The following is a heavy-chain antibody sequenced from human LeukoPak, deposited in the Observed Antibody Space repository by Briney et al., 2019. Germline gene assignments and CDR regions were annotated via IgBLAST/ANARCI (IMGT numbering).Heavy chain of an antibody. V-gene: IGHV1-18*01. CDR3: ARVGITIFGVVSYYYYYGMDV. Sequence: GASVKVSCKASGYTFTSYGISWVRQAPGQGLEWMGWISAYNGNTNYAQKLQGRVTMTTDTSTSTAYMELRSLRSDDTAVYYCARVGITIFGVVSYYYYYGMDVWGQGTTVTVSS. D-gene: IGHD3-3*01. J-gene: IGHJ6*02. CDR1: GYTFTSYG. CDR2: ISAYNGNT.